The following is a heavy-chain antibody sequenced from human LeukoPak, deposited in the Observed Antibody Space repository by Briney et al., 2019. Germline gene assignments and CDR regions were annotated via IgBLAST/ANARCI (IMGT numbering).Heavy chain of an antibody. CDR1: GFTFSSYA. CDR2: ISYDGSNK. CDR3: ARDRLGGSFDY. J-gene: IGHJ4*02. V-gene: IGHV3-30-3*01. D-gene: IGHD3-16*01. Sequence: GGSPRLSCAASGFTFSSYAMHWVRQAPGKGLEWVAVISYDGSNKYYADSVKGRFTISRDNSKNTLYLQMNSLRAEDTAVYYCARDRLGGSFDYWGQGTLVTVSS.